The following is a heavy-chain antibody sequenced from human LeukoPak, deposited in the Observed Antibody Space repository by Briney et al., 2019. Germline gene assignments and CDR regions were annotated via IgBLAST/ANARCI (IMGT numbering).Heavy chain of an antibody. V-gene: IGHV3-30*18. CDR1: GFSFSSYG. CDR2: ISYDGSNK. Sequence: GGSLRLSCVASGFSFSSYGMHWVRQAPGKGLEWVAVISYDGSNKYYAGSVKGRFTISRDNSKNTLYLQMNSLRAEDTAVYYCAKDDIEYGDYVEALGYWGQGTLVTVSS. CDR3: AKDDIEYGDYVEALGY. D-gene: IGHD4-17*01. J-gene: IGHJ4*02.